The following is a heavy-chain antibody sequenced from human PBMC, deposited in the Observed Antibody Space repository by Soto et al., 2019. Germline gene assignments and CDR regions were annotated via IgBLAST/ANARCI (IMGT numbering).Heavy chain of an antibody. Sequence: PSETLSLTCTVSDGSISTYYWSWIRQPAGKELEWIGHVFTSGTTNYTPSLKSRVSMSLDTATNQFSLKLRSVTAADTAVYYCARDNSGFWGGYSDSWGQGKLVTVSS. CDR2: VFTSGTT. D-gene: IGHD3-3*01. V-gene: IGHV4-4*07. CDR3: ARDNSGFWGGYSDS. J-gene: IGHJ4*02. CDR1: DGSISTYY.